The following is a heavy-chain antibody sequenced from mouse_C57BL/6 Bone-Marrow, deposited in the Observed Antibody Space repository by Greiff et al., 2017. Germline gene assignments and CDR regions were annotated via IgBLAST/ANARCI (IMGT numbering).Heavy chain of an antibody. CDR1: GFTFNGYW. CDR2: IHPNSGST. J-gene: IGHJ2*01. CDR3: ARWDD. Sequence: QVKLQQPGAELVKPGASVKLSCKASGFTFNGYWMNWVKQRTGQGREWIGMIHPNSGSTNYTAKLKGKATLTVDKSSSTACLQLGSLASEDSAVYYCARWDDWGQGTTLTVSS. V-gene: IGHV1-64*01.